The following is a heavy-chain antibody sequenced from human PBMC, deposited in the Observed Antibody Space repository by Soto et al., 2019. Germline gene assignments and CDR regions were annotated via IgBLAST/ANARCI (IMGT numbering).Heavy chain of an antibody. V-gene: IGHV3-74*01. CDR2: INSDGSST. J-gene: IGHJ6*02. CDR3: ARVWEDYYGMDV. CDR1: GFTFSSYW. D-gene: IGHD1-26*01. Sequence: GGSLRLSCAASGFTFSSYWMHWVRQAPGKGLVWVSRINSDGSSTSYADSVKGRFTISRDNAKNTLYLQMNSLRAEDTAVYYCARVWEDYYGMDVWGQGTTVTVSS.